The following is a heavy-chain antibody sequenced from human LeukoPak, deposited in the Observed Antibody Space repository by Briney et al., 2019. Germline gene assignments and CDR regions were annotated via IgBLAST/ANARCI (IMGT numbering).Heavy chain of an antibody. D-gene: IGHD4-23*01. V-gene: IGHV3-30*18. J-gene: IGHJ4*02. CDR1: GFTFSSYG. Sequence: GRSLRLSCAASGFTFSSYGMHWVRQAPGKGLEWVAVISYDGSNKYYADSVKGRFTISRDNSKNTLYLQMNSLRAEDTAVYYCAKYAPPTTVVTRYFDYWGQGTLVTVSS. CDR2: ISYDGSNK. CDR3: AKYAPPTTVVTRYFDY.